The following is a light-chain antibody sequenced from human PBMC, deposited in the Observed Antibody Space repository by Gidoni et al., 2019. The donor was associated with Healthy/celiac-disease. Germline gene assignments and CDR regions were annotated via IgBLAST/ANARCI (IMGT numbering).Light chain of an antibody. CDR1: TGAVPSGYY. V-gene: IGLV7-43*01. J-gene: IGLJ3*02. CDR2: DTI. Sequence: QTVVTQEPSLTVSPGGTVTLTCASSTGAVPSGYYPNWFQQKPGQAPRALIYDTINKHSWTPARFSGSLLGGKAALTLSGVQPEDEADYYCLLYYGGAQPWVFGGGTKLTVL. CDR3: LLYYGGAQPWV.